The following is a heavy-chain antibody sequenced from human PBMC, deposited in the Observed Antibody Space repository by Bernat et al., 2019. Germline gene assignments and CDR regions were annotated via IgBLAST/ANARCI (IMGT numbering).Heavy chain of an antibody. V-gene: IGHV3-66*02. D-gene: IGHD5-12*01. CDR3: ARAEVATKDDAFDI. J-gene: IGHJ3*02. CDR2: IYSGGST. CDR1: GFTVSSNY. Sequence: EVQLVESGGGLVQPGGSLRLSCAASGFTVSSNYMSWVRQAPGKGLEWVSVIYSGGSTYYADSVKDRFTISRDNSKNTLYLQMNSLRAEDTAVYYCARAEVATKDDAFDIWGQGTMVTVSS.